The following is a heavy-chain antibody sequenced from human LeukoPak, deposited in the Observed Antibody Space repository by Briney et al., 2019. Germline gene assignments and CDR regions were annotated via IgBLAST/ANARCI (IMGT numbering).Heavy chain of an antibody. CDR2: IFYSGST. CDR1: GGSISSYY. V-gene: IGHV4-59*12. CDR3: AKSNGYGLIDI. Sequence: SETLSLTCTVSGGSISSYYWSWIRQPPGKGLEWIGNIFYSGSTYYSPSLKSRVTISLGTSRNQFSLKLNSVTAADTAVYYCAKSNGYGLIDIWGQGTMATVSS. D-gene: IGHD3-22*01. J-gene: IGHJ3*02.